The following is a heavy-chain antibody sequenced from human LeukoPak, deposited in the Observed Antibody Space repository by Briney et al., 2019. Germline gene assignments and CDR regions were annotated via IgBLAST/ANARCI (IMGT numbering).Heavy chain of an antibody. V-gene: IGHV4-59*01. Sequence: WETLSLTCTVPGGSISSYYWSWIRQPPGKGLEWIGYIYYSGSINYNPSLKSRVTISVDTSKNQFSLKLSSVTAADTAVYYCARAAGYYDSSGYYLYWGQGTLVTVSS. CDR2: IYYSGSI. D-gene: IGHD3-22*01. CDR1: GGSISSYY. CDR3: ARAAGYYDSSGYYLY. J-gene: IGHJ4*02.